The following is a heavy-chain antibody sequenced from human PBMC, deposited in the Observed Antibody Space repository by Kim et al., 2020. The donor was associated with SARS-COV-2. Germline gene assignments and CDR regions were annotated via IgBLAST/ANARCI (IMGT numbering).Heavy chain of an antibody. V-gene: IGHV3-48*02. D-gene: IGHD2-2*01. CDR3: ARELYCSSNRCFDY. CDR1: GFTFSSYS. Sequence: GGSLRLSCAASGFTFSSYSMNWVRQAPGKGLEWVSYISSSSSTIYYADSVKGRFTISRDNAKNSLYLQMNSLRDEDTAVYYCARELYCSSNRCFDYWGQGTLVTVSS. J-gene: IGHJ4*02. CDR2: ISSSSSTI.